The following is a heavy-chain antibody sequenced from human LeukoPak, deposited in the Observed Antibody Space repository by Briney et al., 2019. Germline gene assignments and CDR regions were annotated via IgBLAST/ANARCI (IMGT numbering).Heavy chain of an antibody. CDR3: ARVTLSSGYPIDDAFDI. CDR1: GYTFTSYG. V-gene: IGHV1-18*01. D-gene: IGHD3-22*01. J-gene: IGHJ3*02. Sequence: GASVKVSCKSSGYTFTSYGTSWVRQAPGQGLEWMGWISAYNGNTNYAQKLQGRVTMTTDTSTSTAYMELRSLRSDDTAVYYCARVTLSSGYPIDDAFDIWGQGTMVTVSS. CDR2: ISAYNGNT.